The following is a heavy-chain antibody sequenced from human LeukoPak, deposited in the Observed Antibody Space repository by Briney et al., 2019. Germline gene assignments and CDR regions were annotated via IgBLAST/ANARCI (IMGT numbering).Heavy chain of an antibody. V-gene: IGHV3-64*01. Sequence: GGSLRLSCAVSGLTFSSYAMHWVRQAPGKGPEYVSDISSDGGSTFYANSVKGRFTISRDNSKNTLYLQMGSLTTEDMAVYYCVGRPSGRHEYFGQGTL. J-gene: IGHJ4*02. CDR1: GLTFSSYA. CDR2: ISSDGGST. CDR3: VGRPSGRHEY. D-gene: IGHD1-26*01.